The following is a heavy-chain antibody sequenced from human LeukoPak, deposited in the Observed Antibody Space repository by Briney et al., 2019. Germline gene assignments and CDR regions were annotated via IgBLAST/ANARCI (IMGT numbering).Heavy chain of an antibody. V-gene: IGHV4-34*01. CDR3: ARGRLAVAGHYFDY. CDR1: GGSFSGYY. D-gene: IGHD6-19*01. Sequence: NPSETLSLTCAVYGGSFSGYYWSWIRQPPGKGLEWIGEINHSASTNYNPSLKSRVTISVDTSKNQFSLKLSSVTAADTAVYYCARGRLAVAGHYFDYWGQGTLVTVSS. J-gene: IGHJ4*02. CDR2: INHSAST.